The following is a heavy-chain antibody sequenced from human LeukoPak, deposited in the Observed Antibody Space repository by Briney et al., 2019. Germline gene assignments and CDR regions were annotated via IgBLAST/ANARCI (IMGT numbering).Heavy chain of an antibody. J-gene: IGHJ4*02. V-gene: IGHV4-59*08. Sequence: KSSETLSLTCTVSGGSISSYYWSWIRQPPGKGLEWIGYIYYSGSTNYNPSLKSRVTISVDTSKNQFSLKLSSVTAADTAVYYCARAGSGSYPDFDYWGQGTLVTVSS. CDR3: ARAGSGSYPDFDY. CDR1: GGSISSYY. CDR2: IYYSGST. D-gene: IGHD1-26*01.